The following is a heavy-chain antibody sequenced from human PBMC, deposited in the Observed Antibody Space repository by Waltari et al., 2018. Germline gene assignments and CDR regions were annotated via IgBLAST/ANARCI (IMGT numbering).Heavy chain of an antibody. CDR2: ISGYNGDP. J-gene: IGHJ6*02. CDR1: GDTFTRYG. CDR3: AIQFSYYYGFDV. Sequence: QVQLVQSGAEVKKPGASVKVSCKASGDTFTRYGISWVRQAPGQRLEGMGWISGYNGDPHYAQQLQGRVTMTRNTSTSTAYIELSSLRSDDTAVYYCAIQFSYYYGFDVWGQGTTVTVSS. V-gene: IGHV1-18*01.